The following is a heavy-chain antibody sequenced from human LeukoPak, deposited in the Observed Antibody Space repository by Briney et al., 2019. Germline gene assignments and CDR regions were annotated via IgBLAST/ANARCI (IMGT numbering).Heavy chain of an antibody. Sequence: GGSLRLSCAASGFTFSDHYMDWVRQTPGKGLEWVGRSRNKANRYTTEYAASVKGRFTISRDESKNSLYLQMNSLKTEDTAVYYCARGYHSFDIWGQGTMVTISS. D-gene: IGHD2-15*01. CDR3: ARGYHSFDI. V-gene: IGHV3-72*01. J-gene: IGHJ3*02. CDR2: SRNKANRYTT. CDR1: GFTFSDHY.